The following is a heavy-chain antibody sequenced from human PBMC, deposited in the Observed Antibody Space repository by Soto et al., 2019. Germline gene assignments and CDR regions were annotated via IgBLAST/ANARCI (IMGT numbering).Heavy chain of an antibody. V-gene: IGHV4-31*03. CDR3: AMVGPICSGGSCYSFTNNNWFDP. CDR1: GGSISSGGYY. J-gene: IGHJ5*02. Sequence: QVQLQESGPGLEKPSQTLSLTCTVSGGSISSGGYYWSWIRQHPGKGLEGIGCIYYSGSTYYNPSLKSRVTLSEETSKNHFSLKQSSGTAADTAVYYRAMVGPICSGGSCYSFTNNNWFDPWGQGTLVTVSS. CDR2: IYYSGST. D-gene: IGHD2-15*01.